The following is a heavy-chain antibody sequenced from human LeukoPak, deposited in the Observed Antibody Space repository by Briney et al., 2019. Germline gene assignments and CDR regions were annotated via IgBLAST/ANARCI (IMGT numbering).Heavy chain of an antibody. D-gene: IGHD5-18*01. Sequence: PGGSLRLSCAAAGFTFSSYWMHWVRQAPGKGLVWVSRINSDGSSTSYADSVRGRFTISRDNAKNTLYLQMNSLRAEDTAVYYCAPLFSYGWESDLDYWGQGTLVTVSS. CDR3: APLFSYGWESDLDY. V-gene: IGHV3-74*01. J-gene: IGHJ4*02. CDR2: INSDGSST. CDR1: GFTFSSYW.